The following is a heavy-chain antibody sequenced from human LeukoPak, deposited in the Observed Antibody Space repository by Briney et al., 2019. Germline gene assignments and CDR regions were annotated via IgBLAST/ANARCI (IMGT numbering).Heavy chain of an antibody. V-gene: IGHV4-34*01. CDR3: ARDRPRASSGDSGYFDY. CDR1: GGSFSGYY. CDR2: INHSGST. D-gene: IGHD6-19*01. Sequence: SETLSLTCAVYGGSFSGYYWSWIRQPPGKGLEWIGEINHSGSTNYNPSLKSRVTISVDTSKNQFSLKLSSMTAADTAVYYCARDRPRASSGDSGYFDYWGQGTLVTVSS. J-gene: IGHJ4*02.